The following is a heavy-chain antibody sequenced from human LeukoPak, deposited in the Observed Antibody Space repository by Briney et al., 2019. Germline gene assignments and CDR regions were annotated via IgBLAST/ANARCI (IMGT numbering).Heavy chain of an antibody. V-gene: IGHV1-18*01. CDR1: GYTFTTDG. CDR3: ARVVSSSWYHHDH. J-gene: IGHJ4*02. CDR2: ISTYNANT. D-gene: IGHD6-13*01. Sequence: ASVKVSCKTSGYTFTTDGISWVRQAPGQGLEWMGWISTYNANTKYAQKFQGRVAMTTDTSTNTAYMELRNLRFDDTAFYYCARVVSSSWYHHDHWGQGTLVTVSS.